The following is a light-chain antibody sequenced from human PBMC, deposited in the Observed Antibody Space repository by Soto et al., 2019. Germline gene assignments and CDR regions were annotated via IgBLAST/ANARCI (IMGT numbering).Light chain of an antibody. Sequence: EIVMTQSPATLSVSPGERATLSCRASQNIRSNLAWYQQKPGQPPTLLVSDASTRARNIPARFNGSGSGTEFTLAISSLQSEDFAVYFCQQYKDWPTTFGPGTKVEMK. CDR1: QNIRSN. CDR2: DAS. V-gene: IGKV3D-15*01. CDR3: QQYKDWPTT. J-gene: IGKJ1*01.